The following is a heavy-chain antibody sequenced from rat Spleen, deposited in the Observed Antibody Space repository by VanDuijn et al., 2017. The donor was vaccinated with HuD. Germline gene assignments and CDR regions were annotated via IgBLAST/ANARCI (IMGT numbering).Heavy chain of an antibody. CDR3: ARYVYFGLRY. J-gene: IGHJ2*01. CDR1: GFSLSNYG. CDR2: IWGDGST. Sequence: QVQLKESGPGLVQPSQTLSLTCTVSGFSLSNYGVLWVRQPPGKGLEWMGGIWGDGSTDYNSALESRLNIIRDTSKSQVFLKMNSLQTEDTAMYFCARYVYFGLRYWGQGVMVTVSP. V-gene: IGHV2-1*01. D-gene: IGHD1-6*01.